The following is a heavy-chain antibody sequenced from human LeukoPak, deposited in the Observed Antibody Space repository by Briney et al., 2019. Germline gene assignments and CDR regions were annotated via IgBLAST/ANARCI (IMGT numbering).Heavy chain of an antibody. CDR1: GDSVSSNSAA. D-gene: IGHD6-13*01. CDR2: TYYRSKWYN. J-gene: IGHJ4*02. V-gene: IGHV6-1*01. Sequence: SQTLSLTCAISGDSVSSNSAAWNWLRQSPSRGLEWLGRTYYRSKWYNDYAVSVKSRITINPDTSKNQFSLQLNSVTPEDTAVYYCARTIRAAAQFYDYWGQGTLVTVSS. CDR3: ARTIRAAAQFYDY.